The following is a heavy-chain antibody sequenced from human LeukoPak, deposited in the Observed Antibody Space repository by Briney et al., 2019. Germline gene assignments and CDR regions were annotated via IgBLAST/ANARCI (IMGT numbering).Heavy chain of an antibody. J-gene: IGHJ4*02. CDR3: ARDLPRGAYYDSSGPFDY. Sequence: SVTVSCKASGGTFSSYAISWVRQAPGQGLEWMGRIIPIFGIANYAQKFQGRVTITADKSTSTAYMELSSLRSEDTAVYYCARDLPRGAYYDSSGPFDYWGQGTLVTVSS. V-gene: IGHV1-69*04. CDR2: IIPIFGIA. CDR1: GGTFSSYA. D-gene: IGHD3-22*01.